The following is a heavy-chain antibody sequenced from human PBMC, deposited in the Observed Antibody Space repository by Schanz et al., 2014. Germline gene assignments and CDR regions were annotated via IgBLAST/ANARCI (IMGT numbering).Heavy chain of an antibody. Sequence: EVQLVESGGGLVQPGGSLRLSCAASGFNFRSYPMSWVRQAPGKGLEWVSAISASGGSTYYADSVKGRFTISRDNSKNTLYVQLNSLRAEDTAVYYCAREGERKGMLPYYFDYWGQGALVTVSS. CDR2: ISASGGST. CDR3: AREGERKGMLPYYFDY. CDR1: GFNFRSYP. J-gene: IGHJ4*02. V-gene: IGHV3-23*04. D-gene: IGHD3-10*01.